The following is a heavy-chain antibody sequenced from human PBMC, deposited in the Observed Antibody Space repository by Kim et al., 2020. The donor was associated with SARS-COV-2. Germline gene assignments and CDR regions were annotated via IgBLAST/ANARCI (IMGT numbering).Heavy chain of an antibody. D-gene: IGHD4-4*01. V-gene: IGHV3-30-3*01. J-gene: IGHJ6*02. CDR1: GFTFSNYA. CDR3: ARCLTTYYYYGMDV. Sequence: GGSLRLSCAASGFTFSNYAMHWVRQAPGKGLEWVAVISYDGSNKYYADSVKGRFTISRDNSKNTLYLQMNSLRAEDTAVYYCARCLTTYYYYGMDVWGQG. CDR2: ISYDGSNK.